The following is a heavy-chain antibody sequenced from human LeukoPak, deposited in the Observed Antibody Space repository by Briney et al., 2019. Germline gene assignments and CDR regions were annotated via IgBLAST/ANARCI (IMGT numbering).Heavy chain of an antibody. D-gene: IGHD2-2*01. CDR1: GGSFSGYY. CDR2: INHSGST. V-gene: IGHV4-34*01. Sequence: SETLSLTCAVYGGSFSGYYWSWIRQPPGKGLEWIGEINHSGSTNYNPSLKSRATISVDTSKNQFSLKLSSVTAADTAVYYCARISGVNCSSTSCAPGNGMDVWGKGTTVTVSS. CDR3: ARISGVNCSSTSCAPGNGMDV. J-gene: IGHJ6*04.